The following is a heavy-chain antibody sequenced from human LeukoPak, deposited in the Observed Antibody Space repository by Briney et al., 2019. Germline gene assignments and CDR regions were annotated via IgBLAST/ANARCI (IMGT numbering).Heavy chain of an antibody. Sequence: PGGSLRLSCAASGFTFSSYAMSWVRQAPGKGLEWVSAISGTGDRTYYADPVKGRFTISRDTSKNTLYLQMNSLRAEDTAVYYCARDSSIAAVAGSLGNYYYNYYMDVWGKGTTVTVSS. CDR3: ARDSSIAAVAGSLGNYYYNYYMDV. V-gene: IGHV3-23*01. D-gene: IGHD6-19*01. CDR2: ISGTGDRT. J-gene: IGHJ6*03. CDR1: GFTFSSYA.